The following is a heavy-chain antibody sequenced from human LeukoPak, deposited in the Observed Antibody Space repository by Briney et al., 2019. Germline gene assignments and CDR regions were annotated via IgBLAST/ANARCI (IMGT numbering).Heavy chain of an antibody. V-gene: IGHV1-69*13. Sequence: SVTLSCKASGGTFSSYAISWVRQAPGQGLEWMGGIIPIFGTANYAQKFQGRVTITADESTSTAYMELSSLRSEDTAVYYCASAPTDLDTAMVYRFDYWGQGTLLTLSS. CDR3: ASAPTDLDTAMVYRFDY. CDR1: GGTFSSYA. CDR2: IIPIFGTA. D-gene: IGHD5-18*01. J-gene: IGHJ4*02.